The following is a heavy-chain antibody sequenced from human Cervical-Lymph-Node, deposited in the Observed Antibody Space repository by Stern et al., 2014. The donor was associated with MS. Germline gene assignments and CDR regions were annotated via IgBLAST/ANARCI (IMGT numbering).Heavy chain of an antibody. CDR3: ARVGNEMPFDRRRENWFDP. V-gene: IGHV4-59*01. Sequence: QVQLVQSGPGLVRPSETLSLTCTVSGAYISHYYWSWVRQAPGKGLEWIGHIYYTGSTTFNPSLSSRVTMSVDRSKNQFSLTLTSVTAADTAVYFCARVGNEMPFDRRRENWFDPWGQGTLVTVSS. J-gene: IGHJ5*02. D-gene: IGHD3-9*01. CDR2: IYYTGST. CDR1: GAYISHYY.